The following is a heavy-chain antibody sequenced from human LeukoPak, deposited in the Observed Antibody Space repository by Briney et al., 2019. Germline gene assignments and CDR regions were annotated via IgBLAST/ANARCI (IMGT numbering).Heavy chain of an antibody. CDR1: GFTFSSYA. V-gene: IGHV3-23*01. J-gene: IGHJ3*01. CDR3: AKGKINHEGAFDV. CDR2: FSGSGGRT. Sequence: GGSLRLSCAASGFTFSSYAMSWVRQAPGKGLEWVSGFSDSFSGSGGRTHSADSVKGWFTISRDNSKKMLYLQMNSLRAEDTAVYYCAKGKINHEGAFDVWGQGTLVTVSS.